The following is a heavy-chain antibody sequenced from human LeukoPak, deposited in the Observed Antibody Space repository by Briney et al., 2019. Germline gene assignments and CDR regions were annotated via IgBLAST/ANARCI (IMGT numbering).Heavy chain of an antibody. J-gene: IGHJ4*02. CDR2: ISYDGSNK. D-gene: IGHD7-27*01. CDR1: GFTFSSYG. CDR3: AGSLGPLTEY. Sequence: GGSLRLSCAASGFTFSSYGMHWVRQAPGKGLEWVAVISYDGSNKYYADSVKGRFTISRDNSKNTLYLQMNSLRAEDTAVYYCAGSLGPLTEYWGQGTLVTVSS. V-gene: IGHV3-30*03.